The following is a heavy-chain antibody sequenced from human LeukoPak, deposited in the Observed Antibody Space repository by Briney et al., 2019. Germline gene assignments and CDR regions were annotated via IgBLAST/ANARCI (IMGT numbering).Heavy chain of an antibody. CDR1: GGSISSYY. Sequence: SETLSLTCTVSGGSISSYYWSWIRQPPGKGLEWIGYIYYSGRTNYNPSLKSRVTISVDTSKNQFSLKLSSVTAADTAVYYCARVRDGYNPYYFDYWGQGTLVTVSS. J-gene: IGHJ4*02. V-gene: IGHV4-59*01. CDR3: ARVRDGYNPYYFDY. CDR2: IYYSGRT. D-gene: IGHD5-24*01.